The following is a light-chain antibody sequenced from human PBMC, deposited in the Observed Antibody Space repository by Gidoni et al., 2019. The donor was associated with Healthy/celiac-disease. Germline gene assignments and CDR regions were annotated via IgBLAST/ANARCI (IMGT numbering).Light chain of an antibody. CDR3: QQRSNWPPLYT. J-gene: IGKJ2*01. CDR1: QSVSSY. CDR2: DAS. Sequence: EIVLKQSPATLSLSPGERATLSCSASQSVSSYLAWYQQKPGQAPRLLIYDASNRATGIPARFSGSGSGTDFTLTISCLEPEDFAVYYCQQRSNWPPLYTFGQGTKLEIK. V-gene: IGKV3-11*01.